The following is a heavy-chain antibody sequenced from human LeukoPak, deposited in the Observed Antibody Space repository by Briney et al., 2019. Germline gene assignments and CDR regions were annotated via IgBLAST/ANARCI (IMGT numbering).Heavy chain of an antibody. CDR1: GFTFSTYD. CDR2: FTGSGGSR. Sequence: PGGSLRLSCAASGFTFSTYDMSWVRQAPGKGLEWVSGFTGSGGSRYYADSVKGRFTISRDNSKNTLFLQMNSLRADDTAVYYCAKAIGKTTIGPDYWGQGTLVTVSS. CDR3: AKAIGKTTIGPDY. J-gene: IGHJ4*02. D-gene: IGHD1-1*01. V-gene: IGHV3-23*01.